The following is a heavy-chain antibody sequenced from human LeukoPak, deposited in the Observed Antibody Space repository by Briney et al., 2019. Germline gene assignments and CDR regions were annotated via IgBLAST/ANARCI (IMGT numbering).Heavy chain of an antibody. CDR3: AKTDSSSGYKNSNY. CDR2: ISGSGGST. Sequence: GGSLRLSCAASGFTFNSYAMSWVRQAPGKGLEWVSAISGSGGSTYYADSVKGRFTISRDNSKNMLYLQMNSLRAEDTAVYYCAKTDSSSGYKNSNYSGHGTLVTVSS. D-gene: IGHD6-13*01. J-gene: IGHJ4*01. CDR1: GFTFNSYA. V-gene: IGHV3-23*01.